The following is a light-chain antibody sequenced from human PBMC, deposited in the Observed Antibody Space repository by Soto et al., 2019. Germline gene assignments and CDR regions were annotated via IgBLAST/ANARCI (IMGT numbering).Light chain of an antibody. CDR3: QQYNNCRPWT. CDR2: GAS. Sequence: EIVMTQSPATLSVSPGERATLSCRASQSVSSNLAWYQQKPGQAPRLLIYGASTRATGIPARFSGSGSGTAVTLPISSLQSADFAVYYCQQYNNCRPWTFGQGTKVEIK. J-gene: IGKJ1*01. V-gene: IGKV3-15*01. CDR1: QSVSSN.